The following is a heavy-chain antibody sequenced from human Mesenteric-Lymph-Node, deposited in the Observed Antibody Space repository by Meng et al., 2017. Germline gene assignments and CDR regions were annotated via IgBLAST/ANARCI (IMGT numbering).Heavy chain of an antibody. J-gene: IGHJ2*01. CDR1: GFTFSTYE. Sequence: GESLKISCAASGFTFSTYEMNWVRQAPGKGLVWVSRINSDGSSTSYADSVKGRFTISRDNAKNTLYLQMNSLRAEDTAVYYCARELNWYFDLWGRGTLVTVSS. CDR3: ARELNWYFDL. CDR2: INSDGSST. V-gene: IGHV3-74*01. D-gene: IGHD4/OR15-4a*01.